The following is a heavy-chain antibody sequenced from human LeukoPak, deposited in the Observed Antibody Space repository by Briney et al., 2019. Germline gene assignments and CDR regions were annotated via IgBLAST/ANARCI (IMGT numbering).Heavy chain of an antibody. D-gene: IGHD2/OR15-2a*01. J-gene: IGHJ5*02. V-gene: IGHV1-2*02. CDR1: GYTFTASY. Sequence: ASVKVSCKASGYTFTASYIHWVRQAPGQGLEWMGWINPSSGATNSAQKFLGRVTMTRDTSISTTYMELNRLTSDDTAVYFCARSERGLEWFDPWGQGTLVTVSS. CDR2: INPSSGAT. CDR3: ARSERGLEWFDP.